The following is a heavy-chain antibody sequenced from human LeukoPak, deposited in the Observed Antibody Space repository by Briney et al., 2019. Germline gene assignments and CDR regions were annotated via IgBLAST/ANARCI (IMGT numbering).Heavy chain of an antibody. CDR1: GGSVSSGSYY. V-gene: IGHV4-61*01. Sequence: SETLSLTCTVSGGSVSSGSYYWSWIRQPPGKGLEWIGYIYYSGSTNYNPSLKSRVTISVDTSKNQFSLKLCSVTAADTAVYYCARDSNLRGVDYWGQGTLVTVSS. CDR2: IYYSGST. CDR3: ARDSNLRGVDY. J-gene: IGHJ4*02. D-gene: IGHD5/OR15-5a*01.